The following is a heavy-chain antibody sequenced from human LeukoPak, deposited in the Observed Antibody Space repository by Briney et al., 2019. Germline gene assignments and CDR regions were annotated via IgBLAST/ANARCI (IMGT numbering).Heavy chain of an antibody. V-gene: IGHV4-39*01. CDR1: GGSIRSSSYY. J-gene: IGHJ4*02. CDR3: ARLGDGDNLRYFDY. Sequence: SETLSLTCTVSGGSIRSSSYYCGWIRQPPWKGLEWIGSIYYSGSTYYNASLKSRGTISVDTSKNQFSLKLNSVTAADTAVYYCARLGDGDNLRYFDYWGQGTLVTVSS. D-gene: IGHD5-24*01. CDR2: IYYSGST.